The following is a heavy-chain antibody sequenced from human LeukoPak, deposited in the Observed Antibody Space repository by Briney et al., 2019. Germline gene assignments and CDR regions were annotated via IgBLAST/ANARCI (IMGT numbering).Heavy chain of an antibody. CDR1: GGSVSSGSYY. D-gene: IGHD6-19*01. Sequence: PSETLSLTCTASGGSVSSGSYYWSWIRQPPGKGLEWIGYIYYSGSTNYNPSLKSRVTISVDTSKNQFSLKLSSVTAADTAVYYCASSSGWYYFGYWGQGTLVTVSS. J-gene: IGHJ4*02. V-gene: IGHV4-61*01. CDR2: IYYSGST. CDR3: ASSSGWYYFGY.